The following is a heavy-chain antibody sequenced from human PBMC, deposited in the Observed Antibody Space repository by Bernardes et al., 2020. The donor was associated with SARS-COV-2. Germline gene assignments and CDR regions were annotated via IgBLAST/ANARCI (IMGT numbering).Heavy chain of an antibody. J-gene: IGHJ4*02. Sequence: SESLSLTCTVSGGPFSGYFWSWIRQRPGKGLEWIGYVSYSGSAYYNPSLKSRVTISVDTSKNQFSLRLTSVTAADTAVYYCARALPPDYWGQGTLVTVSS. CDR1: GGPFSGYF. CDR2: VSYSGSA. V-gene: IGHV4-31*03. CDR3: ARALPPDY.